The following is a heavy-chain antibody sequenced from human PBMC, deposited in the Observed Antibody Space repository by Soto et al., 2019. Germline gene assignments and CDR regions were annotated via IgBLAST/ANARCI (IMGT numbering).Heavy chain of an antibody. J-gene: IGHJ6*03. Sequence: PGESLKISCKGSGYSFTSYWIGWVRQIPWKGLEWMGIIYPGDSDTRYSPSFQGQVTISADKSISTAYLQWSSLKASDTAMYYCARHSDYGDPDDYYYYMDVWGKGTTVTVSS. V-gene: IGHV5-51*01. CDR2: IYPGDSDT. CDR3: ARHSDYGDPDDYYYYMDV. D-gene: IGHD4-17*01. CDR1: GYSFTSYW.